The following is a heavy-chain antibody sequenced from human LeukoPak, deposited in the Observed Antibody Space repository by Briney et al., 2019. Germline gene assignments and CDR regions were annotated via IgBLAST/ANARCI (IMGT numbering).Heavy chain of an antibody. CDR1: GGSIGSYY. V-gene: IGHV4-59*01. Sequence: SETLSLTCTVSGGSIGSYYWSWIRQPPGKGLEWIGYIYYSGSTNYNPSLKSRVTISVDTSKNQFSLKLSSVTAADTAVYYCARRAGYYFDYWGQGTLVTVSS. D-gene: IGHD6-13*01. CDR3: ARRAGYYFDY. J-gene: IGHJ4*02. CDR2: IYYSGST.